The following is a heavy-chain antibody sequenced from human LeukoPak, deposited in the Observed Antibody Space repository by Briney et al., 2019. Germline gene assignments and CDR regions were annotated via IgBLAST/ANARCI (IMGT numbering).Heavy chain of an antibody. CDR1: GFSFSTYG. J-gene: IGHJ3*02. CDR2: ISGSGDHT. V-gene: IGHV3-23*01. D-gene: IGHD5-12*01. CDR3: VRPPEWLRLRADVFET. Sequence: PGASLRLSCAASGFSFSTYGMSWVRQSPGKGLEWVSGISGSGDHTYHGDSVRGRFTISRDNSNNTLYLEMKSLIVEDTALYYCVRPPEWLRLRADVFETWGQGTMVTVSS.